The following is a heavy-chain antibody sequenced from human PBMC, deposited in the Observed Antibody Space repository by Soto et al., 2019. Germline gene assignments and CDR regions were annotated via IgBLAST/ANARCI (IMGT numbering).Heavy chain of an antibody. CDR3: GYDFWSGYYSVGQTSGMDV. J-gene: IGHJ6*02. D-gene: IGHD3-3*01. V-gene: IGHV3-73*02. CDR2: IRDKVNKYAT. CDR1: GFTFSGSA. Sequence: EVQLVESGGGLVQPGRSLKLSCAASGFTFSGSAIHWVRQASGKGLEWVGRIRDKVNKYATAYAASVTGRFTISRDDSKNMAYLQMNSLKTDDTAVYYCGYDFWSGYYSVGQTSGMDVWGQGTTVTVSS.